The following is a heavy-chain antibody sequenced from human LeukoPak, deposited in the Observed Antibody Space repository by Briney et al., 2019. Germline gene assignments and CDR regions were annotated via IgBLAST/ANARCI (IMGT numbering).Heavy chain of an antibody. D-gene: IGHD1-7*01. CDR2: IYYSGST. CDR3: ARGNYGTFDY. CDR1: GGSISSYY. Sequence: SETLSLTCTVSGGSISSYYWSWIRQPPGKGLEWFGYIYYSGSTNYNPSLKSRVTISVDTSKNQFSLKLSSVTAADTSVYSCARGNYGTFDYWGQGTLVTVSS. V-gene: IGHV4-59*08. J-gene: IGHJ4*02.